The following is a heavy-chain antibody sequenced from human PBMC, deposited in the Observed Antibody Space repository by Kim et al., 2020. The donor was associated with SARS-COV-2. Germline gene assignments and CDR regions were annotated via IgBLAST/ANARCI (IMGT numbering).Heavy chain of an antibody. V-gene: IGHV4-59*01. Sequence: SETLSLTCTVSGGSMTSYYWNWIRQPPGRGLEWFGYIYYNGITNYSPSLKSRVTIFLDTSKNQFSLTLSSVTAADSALYYCARAFSGRSHYQYFGMDVWGQGTAVGVSS. CDR3: ARAFSGRSHYQYFGMDV. J-gene: IGHJ6*02. CDR1: GGSMTSYY. D-gene: IGHD6-19*01. CDR2: IYYNGIT.